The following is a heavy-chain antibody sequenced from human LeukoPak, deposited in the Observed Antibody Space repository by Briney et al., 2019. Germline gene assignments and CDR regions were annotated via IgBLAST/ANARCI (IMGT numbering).Heavy chain of an antibody. CDR2: ITSSSSTI. D-gene: IGHD3-10*01. J-gene: IGHJ4*02. Sequence: GGSLRLSCAASGFTFSDYYMSWFRQAPGKGLEWVAYITSSSSTIYYADSVKGRFTISRDNAKNSLHLRINSLRAEDTAVYYCARDLSYYGSGIDFWGQGTLVTVSS. CDR1: GFTFSDYY. V-gene: IGHV3-11*04. CDR3: ARDLSYYGSGIDF.